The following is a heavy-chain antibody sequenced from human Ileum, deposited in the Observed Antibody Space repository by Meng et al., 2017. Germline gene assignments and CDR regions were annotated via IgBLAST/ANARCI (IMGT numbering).Heavy chain of an antibody. CDR3: ARDVMGIRDGAVEDY. V-gene: IGHV4-31*03. CDR2: IFYTGTT. Sequence: QLQVSGPGLVQTYPTLSVTCSCTDGTLSRTGYYWSWFRQSPGKGLEWLGFIFYTGTTYYNPSLGSRVTIAVDTSKNQYYLKMNYLTAADTAVYYCARDVMGIRDGAVEDYWGQGTLVTVSS. CDR1: DGTLSRTGYY. J-gene: IGHJ4*02. D-gene: IGHD5-24*01.